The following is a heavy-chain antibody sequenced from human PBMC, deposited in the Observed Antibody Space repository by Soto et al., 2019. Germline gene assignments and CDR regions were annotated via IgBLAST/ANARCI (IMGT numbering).Heavy chain of an antibody. Sequence: GGSLRLSCAASGFTFSGYSMSWVRQAPGKGLEWVSSISSSSSYIYYADSVKGRFTISRDNAKNSLYLQMNSLRAEDTAVYYCARDLDSSSWSGWFDPWGQGTLVTVSS. CDR3: ARDLDSSSWSGWFDP. J-gene: IGHJ5*02. CDR1: GFTFSGYS. D-gene: IGHD6-13*01. CDR2: ISSSSSYI. V-gene: IGHV3-21*01.